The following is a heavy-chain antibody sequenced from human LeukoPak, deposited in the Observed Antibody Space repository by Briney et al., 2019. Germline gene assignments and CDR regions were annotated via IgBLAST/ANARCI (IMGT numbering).Heavy chain of an antibody. CDR3: LDILMVHRVPLDY. V-gene: IGHV3-53*01. CDR1: GFTVSSNY. CDR2: IYSGGST. Sequence: GGSLRLSCAAYGFTVSSNYMSWVRQAPGKGLEWVSVIYSGGSTYYADSVKGRFTISRDNSKNTLYLQMNSLRAEDTAVYYCLDILMVHRVPLDYWGQGPLVTVSS. D-gene: IGHD2-15*01. J-gene: IGHJ4*02.